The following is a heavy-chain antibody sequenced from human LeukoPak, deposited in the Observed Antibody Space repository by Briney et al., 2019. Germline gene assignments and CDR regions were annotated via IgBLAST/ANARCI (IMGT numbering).Heavy chain of an antibody. V-gene: IGHV4-4*07. CDR3: ARGPYDSSETQMWFDP. D-gene: IGHD3-22*01. CDR2: IYTSGST. Sequence: SETLSLTRTVSGRSISSYYWSWIRQPAGKGLDWIGRIYTSGSTNYNPSLKSRVTMSVDTSKNQFSLKLSSVTAADTAVYYCARGPYDSSETQMWFDPWGQGTLVTVSS. J-gene: IGHJ5*02. CDR1: GRSISSYY.